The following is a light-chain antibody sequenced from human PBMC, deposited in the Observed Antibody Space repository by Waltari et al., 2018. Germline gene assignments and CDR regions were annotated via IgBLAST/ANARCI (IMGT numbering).Light chain of an antibody. CDR3: QQCGSSVMYT. CDR1: QSVSRSR. V-gene: IGKV3-20*01. CDR2: GAS. J-gene: IGKJ2*01. Sequence: EVVLTQSPGTLALSPGERATLSCRASQSVSRSRIAWYLHKPGQAPRLLIYGASGRASGIPDRFSGSGSGTDFTLTISRVEPEDFAVYDCQQCGSSVMYTFGQGTKLEIE.